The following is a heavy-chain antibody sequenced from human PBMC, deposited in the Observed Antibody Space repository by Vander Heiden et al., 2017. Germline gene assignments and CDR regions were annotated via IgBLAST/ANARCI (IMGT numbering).Heavy chain of an antibody. V-gene: IGHV3-15*01. D-gene: IGHD1-26*01. Sequence: EVQLVESGGGLVNPGGSLRLSCAASGFTFSNAWMCWVRQAPGKGLEWFGRIKSKTDGGTTDYAAPVKGRFTISRDDSKNTLYLQMNSLKTEDTAVYYCTTDMDSGSYLGFDYWGQGTLVTVSS. CDR1: GFTFSNAW. CDR2: IKSKTDGGTT. J-gene: IGHJ4*02. CDR3: TTDMDSGSYLGFDY.